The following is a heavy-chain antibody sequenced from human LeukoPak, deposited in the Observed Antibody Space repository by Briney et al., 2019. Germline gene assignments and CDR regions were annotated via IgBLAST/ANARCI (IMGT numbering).Heavy chain of an antibody. V-gene: IGHV4-4*09. CDR1: GGSISRYY. J-gene: IGHJ4*02. Sequence: SETLSLTCTVSGGSISRYYWSWIRQPPGTGLEWIGDIYTSVSSNYNPSLKSRVTISLDTSKNQFTLKLSSVTAADTAVYYCARLRVSGSYLYYFDYWGQGTLVTVSS. CDR2: IYTSVSS. CDR3: ARLRVSGSYLYYFDY. D-gene: IGHD1-26*01.